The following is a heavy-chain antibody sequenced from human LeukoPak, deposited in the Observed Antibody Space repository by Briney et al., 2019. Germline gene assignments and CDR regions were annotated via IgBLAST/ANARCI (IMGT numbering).Heavy chain of an antibody. J-gene: IGHJ6*02. CDR1: SGAPSNYY. CDR3: GCSMSSDWNYYNAMDV. Sequence: ETLSLTCTTPSGAPSNYYWNWIRQPPGKGLEWIGQVHYSGSTRLNPSLKSRVTISVDTSNNQCSLNLSSVMTAEKAVYYCGCSMSSDWNYYNAMDVWGQGTTVTVSS. CDR2: VHYSGST. D-gene: IGHD1-7*01. V-gene: IGHV4-59*03.